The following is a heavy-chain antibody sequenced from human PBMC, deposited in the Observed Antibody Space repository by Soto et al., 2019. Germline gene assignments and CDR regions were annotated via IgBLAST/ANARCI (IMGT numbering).Heavy chain of an antibody. CDR1: EGTFSSYA. D-gene: IGHD4-17*01. Sequence: QVQLVQSGAEVKKPGSSVKVSCKASEGTFSSYAISWVRQAPGQGLEWMGGIIPIFGTANYAQKFQGRVTITADESTSTAYMELSSLRSEDTAVYYCARGGVTTRYYYYGMDVWGQGTTVTVSS. CDR2: IIPIFGTA. V-gene: IGHV1-69*01. J-gene: IGHJ6*02. CDR3: ARGGVTTRYYYYGMDV.